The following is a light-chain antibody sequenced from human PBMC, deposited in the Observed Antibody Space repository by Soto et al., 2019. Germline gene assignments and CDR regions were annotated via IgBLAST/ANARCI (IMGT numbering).Light chain of an antibody. V-gene: IGKV3D-15*01. CDR2: GAS. Sequence: EIVMTQSPATLSVSPGERGTLSCRASQSVNSNLAWYQQKPGQAPRLLIDGASTRATGIPARFSGSGSGTEFTLTISSLQSEDFAVYYCQQYGRSPFTFGPGTKVDIK. J-gene: IGKJ3*01. CDR3: QQYGRSPFT. CDR1: QSVNSN.